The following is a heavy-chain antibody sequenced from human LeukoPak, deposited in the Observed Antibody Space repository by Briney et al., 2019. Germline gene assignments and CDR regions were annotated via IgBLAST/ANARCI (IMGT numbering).Heavy chain of an antibody. CDR1: GYTLTELS. Sequence: GASVKVSCKVSGYTLTELSMHWVRQAPGKGLEWMGGFDPEDGETIYAQKFQGRVTMTEDTSTDTAYMELSSLRSEDTAVYYCATGYHSSSWYYGPYYFDYWGQGTLVTVSS. D-gene: IGHD6-13*01. CDR3: ATGYHSSSWYYGPYYFDY. J-gene: IGHJ4*02. V-gene: IGHV1-24*01. CDR2: FDPEDGET.